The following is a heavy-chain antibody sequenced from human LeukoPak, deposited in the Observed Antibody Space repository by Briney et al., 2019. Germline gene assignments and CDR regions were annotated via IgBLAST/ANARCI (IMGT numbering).Heavy chain of an antibody. CDR1: GYTFTSYG. CDR2: ISAYNGNT. J-gene: IGHJ3*02. CDR3: ASGGRVQTDDAFDI. D-gene: IGHD1-1*01. Sequence: ASVKVSCKASGYTFTSYGISWVRQAPGQGLEWMGWISAYNGNTNYAQKLQGRVTMTTDTSTSTAYMELRSLRPDDTAVYYCASGGRVQTDDAFDIWGQGTMVTVSS. V-gene: IGHV1-18*01.